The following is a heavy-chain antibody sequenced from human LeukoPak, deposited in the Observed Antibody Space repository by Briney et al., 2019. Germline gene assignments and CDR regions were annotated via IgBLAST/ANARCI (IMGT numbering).Heavy chain of an antibody. J-gene: IGHJ5*02. CDR2: IYYSGST. CDR3: ARDFMVDP. V-gene: IGHV4-39*07. CDR1: GGSISSSSYY. Sequence: SETLSLTCTVSGGSISSSSYYWGWIRQPPGKGLEWIGSIYYSGSTYYNPSLKSRVTISVDTSKNQFSLKLSSVTAADTAVYYCARDFMVDPWGQGTLVTVSS.